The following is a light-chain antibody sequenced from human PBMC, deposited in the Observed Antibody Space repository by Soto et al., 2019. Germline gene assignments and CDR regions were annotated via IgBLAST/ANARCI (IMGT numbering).Light chain of an antibody. CDR1: QSVSTS. J-gene: IGKJ5*01. Sequence: EIVMTQSPATLSVSPGERATLSCRASQSVSTSLAWYQQKPGQAPRLLIYGASTRATGIPALFSVSGSGTEFTLTISSLQSKDFAVYYCQKYNDWRITFGKGTRLEIK. V-gene: IGKV3-15*01. CDR2: GAS. CDR3: QKYNDWRIT.